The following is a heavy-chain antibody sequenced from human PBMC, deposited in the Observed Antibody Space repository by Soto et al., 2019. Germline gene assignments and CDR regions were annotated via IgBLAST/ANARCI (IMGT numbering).Heavy chain of an antibody. Sequence: PGGSLRLSCAASGFTFSSYGMHWVRQAPGKGLEWVALILYDGSNKYYADYVKGRFTISRDNSKNTLFLKMNSLSSEDTAVYYCVRGELRPRFDYWGQGTLVTVSS. D-gene: IGHD1-7*01. CDR3: VRGELRPRFDY. V-gene: IGHV3-30*03. J-gene: IGHJ4*02. CDR2: ILYDGSNK. CDR1: GFTFSSYG.